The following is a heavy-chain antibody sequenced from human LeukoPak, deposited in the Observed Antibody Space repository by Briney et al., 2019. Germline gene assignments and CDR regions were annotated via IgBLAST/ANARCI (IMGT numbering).Heavy chain of an antibody. CDR2: INPSGGST. D-gene: IGHD3-10*01. CDR1: GYTFTSYY. J-gene: IGHJ5*02. V-gene: IGHV1-46*01. Sequence: ASVKVSCKASGYTFTSYYMHWVRQAPGQGLEWMGIINPSGGSTSYAQKFQGRVTMTRDTSTSTVYMELSSLRSEDTAVYYCARDPGSMVRGSPTEGNWFDPWGQGTLVTVSS. CDR3: ARDPGSMVRGSPTEGNWFDP.